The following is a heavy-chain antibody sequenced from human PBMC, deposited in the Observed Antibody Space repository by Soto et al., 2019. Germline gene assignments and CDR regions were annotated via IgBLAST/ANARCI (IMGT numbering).Heavy chain of an antibody. CDR1: GYSFTSYW. CDR3: ARLNGSGSYYLPYFDY. J-gene: IGHJ4*02. CDR2: IYPGDSDT. D-gene: IGHD3-10*01. V-gene: IGHV5-51*01. Sequence: GESLKISCKGSGYSFTSYWIGWVRQMPWKGLEWMGIIYPGDSDTRYSPSFQGQVTISADKSISTAYLQWSSLKASDTAMYYCARLNGSGSYYLPYFDYWGQGTLVTVST.